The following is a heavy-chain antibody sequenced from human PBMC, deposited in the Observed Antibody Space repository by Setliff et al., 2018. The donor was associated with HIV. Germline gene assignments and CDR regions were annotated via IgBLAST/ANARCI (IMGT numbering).Heavy chain of an antibody. V-gene: IGHV4-34*01. CDR2: INDSGST. CDR1: DGSLSSYY. CDR3: ATLNFPLNWFDP. J-gene: IGHJ5*02. Sequence: SETLSLTCAVYDGSLSSYYWSWIRQSTGKGLEWIGEINDSGSTHYNLALMSRVTISMDTSRNQFSVKLSSVTAADTAIYYCATLNFPLNWFDPWGQGTPVTVSS.